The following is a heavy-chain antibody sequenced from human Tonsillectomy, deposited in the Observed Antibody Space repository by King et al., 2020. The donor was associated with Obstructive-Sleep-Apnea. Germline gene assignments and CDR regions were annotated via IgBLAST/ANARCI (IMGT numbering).Heavy chain of an antibody. D-gene: IGHD2-8*01. CDR2: INYSGST. Sequence: LQLQESGPGLVKSSETLSLTCTVSGGSISSYYWSWIRQPPGKGLEWIGYINYSGSTNYKPSLKSRVTISVDTSKNQFSLKLSSVTAADTAVYYCARLNGGGWGQGTMVTVSS. CDR1: GGSISSYY. J-gene: IGHJ3*01. CDR3: ARLNGGG. V-gene: IGHV4-59*08.